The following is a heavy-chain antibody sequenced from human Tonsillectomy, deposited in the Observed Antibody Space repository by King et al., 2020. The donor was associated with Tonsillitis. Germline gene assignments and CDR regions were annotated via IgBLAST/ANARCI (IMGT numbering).Heavy chain of an antibody. CDR2: IYPGDSDA. D-gene: IGHD4-17*01. J-gene: IGHJ3*01. CDR3: ARRMPDTVV. V-gene: IGHV5-51*01. CDR1: KYSFTAFW. Sequence: VQLVESGAEVKKPGESLKISCSGPKYSFTAFWVAWVRQLPGKGLEWLGVIYPGDSDARYSPAFLGRVAISADKPSNTAFLQWTSLRASDTGIYYCARRMPDTVVWGQGTMVTVSP.